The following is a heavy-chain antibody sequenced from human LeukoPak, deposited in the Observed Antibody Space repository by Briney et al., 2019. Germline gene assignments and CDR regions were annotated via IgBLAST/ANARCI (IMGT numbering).Heavy chain of an antibody. J-gene: IGHJ4*02. CDR1: GGTFSSYA. Sequence: GASVKVSCKASGGTFSSYAISWVRQAPGQGLEWMGGIIPIFWTASYAQKFQGRVTITADKSTSTAYMELSSLRSEDTAVYYRARDGDCSGGSCPLDYWGQGTLVTVSS. CDR3: ARDGDCSGGSCPLDY. CDR2: IIPIFWTA. D-gene: IGHD2-15*01. V-gene: IGHV1-69*06.